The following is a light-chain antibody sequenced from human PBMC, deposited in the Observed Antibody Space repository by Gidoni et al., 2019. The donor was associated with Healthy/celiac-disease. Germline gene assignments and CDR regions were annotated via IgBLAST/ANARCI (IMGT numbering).Light chain of an antibody. CDR1: QRVSSSY. J-gene: IGKJ1*01. CDR3: QQYGSSPAWT. Sequence: EIVLTQSPGTLSLSPGERATLSCRASQRVSSSYLAWYHQKPGQAPRLLIYGASTGATGIPDRYSGSVSGTDFTLTISRLEPEGFAVYYCQQYGSSPAWTFGQGTKVEIK. CDR2: GAS. V-gene: IGKV3-20*01.